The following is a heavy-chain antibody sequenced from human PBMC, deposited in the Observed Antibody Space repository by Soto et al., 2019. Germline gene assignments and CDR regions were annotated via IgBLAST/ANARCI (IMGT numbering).Heavy chain of an antibody. CDR3: ARDLEWIGETRPDAIDI. CDR2: ISVYSDDT. CDR1: GYTFTSYG. Sequence: QVPLLPSRAEVKTPGASVKVSCKASGYTFTSYGLNWVRKAPGQGLEWMGWISVYSDDTNYAQKFQCRVTKTTDTSTSTAYMESRSLRYDDKAVYYCARDLEWIGETRPDAIDIWGQGTMVTVSS. V-gene: IGHV1-18*01. J-gene: IGHJ3*02. D-gene: IGHD3-10*01.